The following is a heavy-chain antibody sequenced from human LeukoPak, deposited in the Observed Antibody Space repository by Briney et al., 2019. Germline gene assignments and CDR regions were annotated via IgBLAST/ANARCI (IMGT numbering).Heavy chain of an antibody. J-gene: IGHJ6*02. CDR1: GFTFSSSG. CDR2: IKPDGSGA. V-gene: IGHV3-7*05. CDR3: ARDTYSSTWSYGMDV. Sequence: PGRSLRLSCAAFGFTFSSSGMRCGRQAPWKGLEWVASIKPDGSGAVYVDSVKGRFTISRDNAKNSLFLQMNTLRAQHTAVYYCARDTYSSTWSYGMDVWGQGTTVTVSS. D-gene: IGHD6-6*01.